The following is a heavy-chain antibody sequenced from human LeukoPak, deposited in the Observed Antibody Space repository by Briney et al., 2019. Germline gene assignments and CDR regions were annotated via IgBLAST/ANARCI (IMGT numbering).Heavy chain of an antibody. CDR2: AADSGST. Sequence: SETLSLTCTVSGDSMSDYFWTWIRQPPGKGLEWIGYAADSGSTNYNPSLKSRFTISLDTSKNRFSLKLSSVTAADTAMYYCAGVIGNYDGRLDYWGQGTLVTVSS. CDR3: AGVIGNYDGRLDY. V-gene: IGHV4-59*08. J-gene: IGHJ4*02. CDR1: GDSMSDYF. D-gene: IGHD1-7*01.